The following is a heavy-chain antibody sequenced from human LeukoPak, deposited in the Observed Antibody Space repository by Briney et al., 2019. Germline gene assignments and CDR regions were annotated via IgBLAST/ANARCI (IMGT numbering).Heavy chain of an antibody. CDR1: GFTFDDYA. D-gene: IGHD5-12*01. J-gene: IGHJ4*02. Sequence: PGGSLRLSCAASGFTFDDYAMHWVRQAPGKGLEWVSGISWNSGSIGYADSVKGRFTISRDNAKNSLYLQMNSLRAEDTALYYCAKAPVGEWLPPSFDYWGQGTLVTVSS. CDR3: AKAPVGEWLPPSFDY. V-gene: IGHV3-9*01. CDR2: ISWNSGSI.